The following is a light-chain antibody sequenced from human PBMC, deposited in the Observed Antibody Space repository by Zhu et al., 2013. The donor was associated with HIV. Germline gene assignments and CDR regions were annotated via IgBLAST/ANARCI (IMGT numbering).Light chain of an antibody. V-gene: IGLV6-57*01. CDR3: QSQDNHNWV. CDR2: EDD. Sequence: NFMLTQPHSVSESPGKTVTISCTRSSGSIATNYVHWYQQRPGSSPTTVIYEDDQRPSGVPNRFSGSIDRSSNSASLTISGLQAEDEADYYCQSQDNHNWVLGGGTKLTVL. J-gene: IGLJ3*02. CDR1: SGSIATNY.